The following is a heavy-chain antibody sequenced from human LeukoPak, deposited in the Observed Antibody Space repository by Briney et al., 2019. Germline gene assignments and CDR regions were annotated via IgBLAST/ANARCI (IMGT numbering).Heavy chain of an antibody. CDR2: IYHSGST. CDR3: ARGRLRGAFDI. J-gene: IGHJ3*02. CDR1: GGSISSGGYS. D-gene: IGHD4-17*01. Sequence: SETLSLTCAVSGGSISSGGYSWSWIRQPPGKGLEWIGYIYHSGSTYYNPSLKSRVTISVDRSKNQFSLKLSSVTAADTAEYYCARGRLRGAFDIWGQGTMVTVSS. V-gene: IGHV4-30-2*01.